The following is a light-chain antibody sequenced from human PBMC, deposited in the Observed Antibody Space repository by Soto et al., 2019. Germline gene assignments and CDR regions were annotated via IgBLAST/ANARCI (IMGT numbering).Light chain of an antibody. CDR2: DAS. CDR1: QNIISN. CDR3: HQRQYWPPIT. Sequence: EIVMKQSPATLSVSPGERAPLSSRASQNIISNLAWYQQKPGQAPRLLISDASNRATGIPATFSGSGSGTDFTLTISSLEPEDFAVYYCHQRQYWPPITFGQGTRLDIK. V-gene: IGKV3-11*01. J-gene: IGKJ5*01.